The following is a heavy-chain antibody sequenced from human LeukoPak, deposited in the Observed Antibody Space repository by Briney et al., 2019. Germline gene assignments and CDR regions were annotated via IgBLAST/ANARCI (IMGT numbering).Heavy chain of an antibody. J-gene: IGHJ4*02. CDR2: IYYSGST. CDR1: GGSIGSSSYY. Sequence: SETLSLTCTVSGGSIGSSSYYWGWIRQPPGKGLEWIGSIYYSGSTSYNPSLKSRVTISEDMSKNQFSLRLRPVTAADTAVYHCARGQVGATLDFWGQGTPVSVSS. CDR3: ARGQVGATLDF. V-gene: IGHV4-39*01. D-gene: IGHD1-26*01.